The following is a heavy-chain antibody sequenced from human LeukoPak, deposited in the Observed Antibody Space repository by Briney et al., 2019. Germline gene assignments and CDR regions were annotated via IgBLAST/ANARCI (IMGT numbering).Heavy chain of an antibody. D-gene: IGHD1-14*01. CDR3: ARDPASIGN. J-gene: IGHJ4*02. CDR2: ISGHGAKT. V-gene: IGHV3-23*01. Sequence: GGSLRLSCAASGFTFRSYAMNWVRQAPGKGLEWVSTISGHGAKTKYADSVKGRFTISRDSSKNTVYLQMNSLRAEDTAVYYCARDPASIGNWGQGTLVTVSS. CDR1: GFTFRSYA.